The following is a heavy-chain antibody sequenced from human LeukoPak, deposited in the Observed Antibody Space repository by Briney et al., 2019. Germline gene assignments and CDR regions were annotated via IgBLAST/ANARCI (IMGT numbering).Heavy chain of an antibody. CDR3: ARLWGHSYGIGFSWFDP. CDR1: GGSISSYY. Sequence: SETLSLTCTVSGGSISSYYWSWIRQPPGKGLEWIGYIYYSGSTNYNPSLKSRVTISVDTSKNQFSLKLSSVTAADTAVYYCARLWGHSYGIGFSWFDPWGQGTLVTVSS. J-gene: IGHJ5*02. V-gene: IGHV4-59*08. CDR2: IYYSGST. D-gene: IGHD1-26*01.